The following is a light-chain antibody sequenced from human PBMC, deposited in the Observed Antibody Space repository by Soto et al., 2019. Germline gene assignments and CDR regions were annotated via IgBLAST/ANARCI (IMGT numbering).Light chain of an antibody. CDR2: DVT. J-gene: IGLJ1*01. Sequence: QSVLTQPASVSGSPGQSITISCTGTSSDVGGFNYVSWYQQHPGKAPKLMIYDVTNRPSGVSYRFSGSKSGNTASLTISGLQAEDEADYYCNSYTSSSTYVFGTETKLPVL. V-gene: IGLV2-14*03. CDR3: NSYTSSSTYV. CDR1: SSDVGGFNY.